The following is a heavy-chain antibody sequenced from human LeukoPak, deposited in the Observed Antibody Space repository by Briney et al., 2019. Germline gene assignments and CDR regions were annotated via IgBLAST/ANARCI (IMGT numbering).Heavy chain of an antibody. Sequence: GGSLRLSCAASGFTFSSYAMSWVRQAPGKGLEWVSAISGSGGSTYYADSVKGRFTISRDNSRDTLYLQMNSLGAEDTAVYYCAKGYYDYVWGSYYFDYWGQGTLVTVSS. J-gene: IGHJ4*02. CDR1: GFTFSSYA. CDR2: ISGSGGST. CDR3: AKGYYDYVWGSYYFDY. V-gene: IGHV3-23*01. D-gene: IGHD3-16*01.